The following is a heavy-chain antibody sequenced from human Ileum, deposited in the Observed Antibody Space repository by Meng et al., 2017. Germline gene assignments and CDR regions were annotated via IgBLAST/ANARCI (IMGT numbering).Heavy chain of an antibody. CDR2: INADSGKP. CDR1: GYAFPRYD. D-gene: IGHD5-24*01. J-gene: IGHJ4*02. CDR3: ARDFERDGHYIIDY. Sequence: QVQLVQSGSELKKPGASVKISCKTSGYAFPRYDLNWVRQAPGQGLEWMGRINADSGKPTYAQGFTGRFVFSLDPSASTAFLQINRLKAEDTALYYCARDFERDGHYIIDYWGQGTLVTVSS. V-gene: IGHV7-4-1*02.